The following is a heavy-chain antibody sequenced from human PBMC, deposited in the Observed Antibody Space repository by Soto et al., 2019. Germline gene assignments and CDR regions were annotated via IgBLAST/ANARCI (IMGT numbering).Heavy chain of an antibody. CDR2: ISAYNGNT. Sequence: ASVKVSCKASGYTFTSYGISWVRQAPGQGLEWMGWISAYNGNTNYAQELQGRVTMTTDTSTSTAYMELRSLRSDDTAVYYCARDQGREYYDILTGYYKSADDAFDIWGQGTMVTVSS. V-gene: IGHV1-18*01. CDR1: GYTFTSYG. J-gene: IGHJ3*02. D-gene: IGHD3-9*01. CDR3: ARDQGREYYDILTGYYKSADDAFDI.